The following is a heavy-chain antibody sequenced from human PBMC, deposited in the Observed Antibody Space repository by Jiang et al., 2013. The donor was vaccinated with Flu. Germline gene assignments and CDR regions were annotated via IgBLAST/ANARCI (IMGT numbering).Heavy chain of an antibody. CDR3: ASYSKTTVVIK. CDR1: GGNFDSHG. D-gene: IGHD4-23*01. J-gene: IGHJ4*02. V-gene: IGHV1-69*06. Sequence: GAEVKKPGSSVKVSCRASGGNFDSHGIMWVRQAPGLGLEWMGGIIPFFGTANYAQKFRGRVTITADKFTSTVYMELSSLRSEDTAVYYCASYSKTTVVIKWGQETLVTVSS. CDR2: IIPFFGTA.